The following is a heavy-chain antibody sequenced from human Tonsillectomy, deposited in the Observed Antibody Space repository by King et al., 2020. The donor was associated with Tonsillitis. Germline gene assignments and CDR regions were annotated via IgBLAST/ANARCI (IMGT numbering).Heavy chain of an antibody. CDR3: ARHPGAGTTDY. Sequence: VQLVESGGGLVQPGGSLRLSCAASGFNFGSDWMSWVRQAPGKGLEWVAMLRSDGSEKYYVDSVKGRFTISRDNAKSSLFLEMNSLRAEDTALYYCARHPGAGTTDYWGQGTLVTVSS. J-gene: IGHJ4*02. CDR2: LRSDGSEK. D-gene: IGHD1-7*01. CDR1: GFNFGSDW. V-gene: IGHV3-7*03.